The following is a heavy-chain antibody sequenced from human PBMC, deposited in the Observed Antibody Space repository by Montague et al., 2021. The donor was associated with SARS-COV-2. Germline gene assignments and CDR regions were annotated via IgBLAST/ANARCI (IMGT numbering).Heavy chain of an antibody. J-gene: IGHJ5*02. V-gene: IGHV4-61*01. CDR3: ARVAATAMFDYFDP. CDR2: IYSTGST. CDR1: GGSVKSANHY. D-gene: IGHD2-21*02. Sequence: SETLSLTCSVSGGSVKSANHYWTWIRQPPGEGLEWIGFIYSTGSTNCNPSLKSRVTISLDTSRNEFSLKLSSLTTADTAIYFCARVAATAMFDYFDPWGQGTLVTVSS.